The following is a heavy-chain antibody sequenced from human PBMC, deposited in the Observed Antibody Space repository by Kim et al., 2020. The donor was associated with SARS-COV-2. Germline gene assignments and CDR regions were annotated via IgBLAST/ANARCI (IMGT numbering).Heavy chain of an antibody. Sequence: SVKVSCKASGGTFSSYAISWVRQAPGQGLEWMGGIIPIFGTANYAQKFQGRVTITADESTSTAYMELSSLRSEDTAVYYCARDSVFGGGRCSGGSCDYYYGMDVWGQGTTVTVSS. CDR1: GGTFSSYA. V-gene: IGHV1-69*13. CDR3: ARDSVFGGGRCSGGSCDYYYGMDV. J-gene: IGHJ6*02. CDR2: IIPIFGTA. D-gene: IGHD2-15*01.